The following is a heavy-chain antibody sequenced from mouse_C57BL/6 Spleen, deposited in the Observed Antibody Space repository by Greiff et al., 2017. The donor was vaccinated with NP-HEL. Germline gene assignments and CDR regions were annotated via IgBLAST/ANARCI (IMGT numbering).Heavy chain of an antibody. CDR2: INPSNGGT. CDR1: GYPFPLSF. CDR3: ARCNWDGFAY. J-gene: IGHJ3*01. V-gene: IGHV1-53*01. D-gene: IGHD4-1*01. Sequence: QVQLQQPGTELVKPGASVKLSCNASGYPFPLSFLPFFPPLPFPFLSWIGNINPSNGGTNYNEKFKSKATLTVDKSSSTAYMQLSSLTSEDSAVYYCARCNWDGFAYWGQGTLVTVSA.